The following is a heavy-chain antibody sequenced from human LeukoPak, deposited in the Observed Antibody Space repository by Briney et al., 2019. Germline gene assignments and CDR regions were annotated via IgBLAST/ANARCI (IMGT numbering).Heavy chain of an antibody. D-gene: IGHD6-19*01. V-gene: IGHV3-30*18. CDR2: ISYDGSNK. CDR3: AKEDSGSSGWYEGFDY. J-gene: IGHJ4*02. CDR1: GFTFDEYG. Sequence: GGSLRLSCAASGFTFDEYGMSWVRQAPGKGLEWVAVISYDGSNKYYADSVKGRFTISRDNSKNTLYLQMNSLRAEDTAVYYCAKEDSGSSGWYEGFDYWGQGTLVTVSS.